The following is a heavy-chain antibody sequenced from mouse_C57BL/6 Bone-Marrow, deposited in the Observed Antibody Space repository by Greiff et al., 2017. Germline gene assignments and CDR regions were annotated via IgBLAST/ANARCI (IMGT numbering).Heavy chain of an antibody. CDR2: ISYDGSN. Sequence: DVQLQESGPGLVKPSQSLSLTCSVTGYSITSGYYWNWIRQFPGNKLEWMGYISYDGSNNYNPSLKNRISITRDTSKNQFFLKLNSVTTEDTATYYCAREDYRRGDYWGQGTSVTVSS. J-gene: IGHJ4*01. CDR3: AREDYRRGDY. CDR1: GYSITSGYY. V-gene: IGHV3-6*01. D-gene: IGHD2-14*01.